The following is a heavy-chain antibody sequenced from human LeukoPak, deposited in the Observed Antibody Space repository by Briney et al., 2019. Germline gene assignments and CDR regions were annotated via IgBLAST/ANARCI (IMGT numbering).Heavy chain of an antibody. CDR1: GFTFSSYW. J-gene: IGHJ4*02. D-gene: IGHD6-13*01. Sequence: PGGSLRLSCAASGFTFSSYWMSWVRQAPGKGLEWVANIKQDGSEKYYVDSVKGRFAISRDNAKNSLYLQMNSLRAEDTAVYYCARDLGSSSWPSVYWGQGTLVTVSS. CDR2: IKQDGSEK. V-gene: IGHV3-7*01. CDR3: ARDLGSSSWPSVY.